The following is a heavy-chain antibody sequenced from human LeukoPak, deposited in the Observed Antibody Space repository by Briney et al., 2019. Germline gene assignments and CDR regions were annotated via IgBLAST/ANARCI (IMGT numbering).Heavy chain of an antibody. J-gene: IGHJ3*02. CDR2: IYYRGNT. CDR1: GASITNYH. D-gene: IGHD6-19*01. CDR3: ASGGYSSGWYGSFDI. V-gene: IGHV4-59*08. Sequence: SETPSLNCAVSGASITNYHWTWIRQPPGKGLEWIGYIYYRGNTTYNPSLKSRVTISVDTSKNQFSLKVTSVTAADTAVYSCASGGYSSGWYGSFDIWGQWTVVTVSS.